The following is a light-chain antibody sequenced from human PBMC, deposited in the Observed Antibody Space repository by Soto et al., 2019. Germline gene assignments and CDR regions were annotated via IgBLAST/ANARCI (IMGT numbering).Light chain of an antibody. CDR3: LQHNSYPPT. V-gene: IGKV1-17*01. CDR2: AAS. CDR1: QGIRSD. J-gene: IGKJ4*01. Sequence: DIQMTQSPSSLSASVGDRVTITCRASQGIRSDLGWYQQKPGKAPKRLIYAASSLQTGVPSRFSGSGSVTEFTLTISCLQPEDFATYYCLQHNSYPPTFGGGTKVEIK.